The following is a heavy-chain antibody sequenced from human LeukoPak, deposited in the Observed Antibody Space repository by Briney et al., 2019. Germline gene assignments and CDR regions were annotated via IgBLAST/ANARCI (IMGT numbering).Heavy chain of an antibody. CDR2: INASNGNT. J-gene: IGHJ6*02. CDR3: ARSGYSSGWPHAFYYYYGMDV. V-gene: IGHV1-3*01. CDR1: GYTFTSYA. D-gene: IGHD6-19*01. Sequence: EASVTVSCKASGYTFTSYAMHWVRQAPGQRLEWMGWINASNGNTKYSQKFQGRVTITRDTSASTAYMELSSLRSEDTAVYYCARSGYSSGWPHAFYYYYGMDVWGQGTTVTVSS.